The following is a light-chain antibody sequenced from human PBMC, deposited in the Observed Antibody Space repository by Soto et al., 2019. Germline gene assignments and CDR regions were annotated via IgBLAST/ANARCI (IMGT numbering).Light chain of an antibody. Sequence: EIVMTQSPATLSLSPWERASLSCGASKRVGSSMAWYHQKPGQPPRLLIFGASTRAAGVPARFSGSGSGTEFTLTISNLQSEDSAVYYCQQYNNWPITCGGGTKGDIK. CDR1: KRVGSS. CDR3: QQYNNWPIT. V-gene: IGKV3-15*01. J-gene: IGKJ4*01. CDR2: GAS.